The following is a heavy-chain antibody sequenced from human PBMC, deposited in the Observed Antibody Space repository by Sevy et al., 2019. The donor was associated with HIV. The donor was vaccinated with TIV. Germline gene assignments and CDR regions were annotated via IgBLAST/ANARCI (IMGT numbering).Heavy chain of an antibody. CDR1: GYRFFSYW. D-gene: IGHD3-22*01. Sequence: GESLKISCKGSGYRFFSYWIGWVRQMPGKGLEWMGIIYPGDSDIRYSPSFQGQVTISADKSISTAYLQWSSLQASDTAMYFCARRGFDSSGYPQYYFDYWGQGTLVTVSS. J-gene: IGHJ4*02. CDR3: ARRGFDSSGYPQYYFDY. CDR2: IYPGDSDI. V-gene: IGHV5-51*01.